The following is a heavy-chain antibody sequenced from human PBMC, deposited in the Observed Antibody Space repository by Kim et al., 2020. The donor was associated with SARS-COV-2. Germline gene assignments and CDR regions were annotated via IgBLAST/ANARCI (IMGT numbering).Heavy chain of an antibody. D-gene: IGHD6-13*01. V-gene: IGHV6-1*01. J-gene: IGHJ3*02. Sequence: SVKSRITINPDTSKNQFSLQLNSVTPEDTAVYYCARGGLSSWYGGVAFDIWGQGTMVTVSS. CDR3: ARGGLSSWYGGVAFDI.